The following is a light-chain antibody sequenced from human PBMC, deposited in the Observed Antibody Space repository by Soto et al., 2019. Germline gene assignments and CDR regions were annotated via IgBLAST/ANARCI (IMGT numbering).Light chain of an antibody. Sequence: QSVLTQPPSVSGAPGQRVTISCTGSSSNIGAGYDVHWYQQLPGTAPKLLIYGNNNRPSGVPDRFSGSKSDTSASLAITGLQAEDEADYYCQSYDTSLIFGGGTKLTVL. V-gene: IGLV1-40*01. J-gene: IGLJ2*01. CDR1: SSNIGAGYD. CDR2: GNN. CDR3: QSYDTSLI.